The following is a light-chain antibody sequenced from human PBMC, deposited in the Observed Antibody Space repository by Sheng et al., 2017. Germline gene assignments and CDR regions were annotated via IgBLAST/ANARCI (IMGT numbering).Light chain of an antibody. CDR3: QQRSNWPLFT. Sequence: EIVLTQSPGTLSLSPGERATLSCRASQRVSMRYLAWYQQKLGQAPRLLIYDASNRATGIPARFSGSGSGTDFTLTISSLEPEDFAVYYCQQRSNWPLFTFGPGTKVDIK. V-gene: IGKV3-11*01. CDR2: DAS. J-gene: IGKJ3*01. CDR1: QRVSMRY.